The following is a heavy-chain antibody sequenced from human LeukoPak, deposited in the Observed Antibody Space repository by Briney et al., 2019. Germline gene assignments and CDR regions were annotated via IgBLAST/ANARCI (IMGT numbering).Heavy chain of an antibody. Sequence: GGSLRLSGAGSGFTFSSYAMSWVRQAPGKGLEWVSAISGAGGSTYYADSVKGRFTISRDNSKNTLYLQMNSLRAEDTAIYYCAKDTSDYVWGSYRHAFDIWGQGTMVTVSS. V-gene: IGHV3-23*01. D-gene: IGHD3-16*02. CDR2: ISGAGGST. CDR1: GFTFSSYA. J-gene: IGHJ3*02. CDR3: AKDTSDYVWGSYRHAFDI.